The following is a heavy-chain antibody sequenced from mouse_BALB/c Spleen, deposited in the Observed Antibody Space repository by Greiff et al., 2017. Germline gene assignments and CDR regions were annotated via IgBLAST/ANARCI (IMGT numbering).Heavy chain of an antibody. J-gene: IGHJ3*01. V-gene: IGHV1-5*01. CDR3: TRPLYYYGSEGFAY. Sequence: EVQLQQSGTVLARPGASVKMSCKASGYTFTSYWMHWVKQRPGQGLEWIGAIYPGNSDTSYNQKFKGKAKLTAVTSTSTAYMELSSLTNEDSAVYYCTRPLYYYGSEGFAYWGQGTLVTVSA. D-gene: IGHD1-1*01. CDR2: IYPGNSDT. CDR1: GYTFTSYW.